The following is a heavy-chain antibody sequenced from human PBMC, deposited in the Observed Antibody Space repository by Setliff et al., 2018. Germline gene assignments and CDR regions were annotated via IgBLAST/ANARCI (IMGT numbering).Heavy chain of an antibody. CDR3: ARGDFHGVTNL. Sequence: GASVKVSCKASGGTFSSYTISWVRQAPGQGLEWMGRIIPILGIANYEQKFQGRVTITADKSTSTAYMELSSLRSEDTAVYYCARGDFHGVTNLWGQGTLVTVSS. J-gene: IGHJ4*02. CDR2: IIPILGIA. D-gene: IGHD4-4*01. CDR1: GGTFSSYT. V-gene: IGHV1-69*02.